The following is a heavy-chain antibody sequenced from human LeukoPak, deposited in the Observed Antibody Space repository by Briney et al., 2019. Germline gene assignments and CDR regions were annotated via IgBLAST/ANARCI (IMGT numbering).Heavy chain of an antibody. Sequence: GGSLRLSCAASGFTFSRYWMRWVRQAPGKRLVWVSRINSDGSTTNYADPEKGRFTISRHNAENSLYLQMSSLRPEHTAVYYCARGRYSGPPSEPWLWVQGTLVAVCS. V-gene: IGHV3-74*01. D-gene: IGHD5-12*01. CDR1: GFTFSRYW. CDR2: INSDGSTT. CDR3: ARGRYSGPPSEPWL. J-gene: IGHJ4*02.